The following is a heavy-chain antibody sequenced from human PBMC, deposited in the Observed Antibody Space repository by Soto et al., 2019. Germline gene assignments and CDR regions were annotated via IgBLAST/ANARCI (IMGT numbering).Heavy chain of an antibody. J-gene: IGHJ4*02. CDR2: ISGSGGSP. CDR3: AKARCSISTWYVPDY. D-gene: IGHD2-2*01. Sequence: EVQLLQSGGGLVQPGESLRLSCAASGFIFSSYTMSWVRKAPGKGLEWVSVISGSGGSPYHADSVQGRFTISRDNPKNTLYLHINSLRAEDRAIYCCAKARCSISTWYVPDYWGQGSLVTVSS. CDR1: GFIFSSYT. V-gene: IGHV3-23*01.